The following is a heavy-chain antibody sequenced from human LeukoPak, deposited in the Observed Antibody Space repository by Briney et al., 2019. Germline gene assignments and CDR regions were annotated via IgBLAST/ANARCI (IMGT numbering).Heavy chain of an antibody. CDR3: ASSGYYDSSVRDY. Sequence: SETPSLTCTVSGGSISSYYWSWIRQPAGKGLEWIGRIYTSGSTNYNPSLKSRVTISVDKSKNQFSLKLSSVTAADTAVYYCASSGYYDSSVRDYWGQGTLVTVSS. V-gene: IGHV4-4*07. D-gene: IGHD3-22*01. J-gene: IGHJ4*02. CDR2: IYTSGST. CDR1: GGSISSYY.